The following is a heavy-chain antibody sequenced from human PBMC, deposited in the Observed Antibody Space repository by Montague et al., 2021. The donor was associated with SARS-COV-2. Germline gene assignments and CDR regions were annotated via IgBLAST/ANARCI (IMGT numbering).Heavy chain of an antibody. CDR3: ACHEYYSDWSNYGGIGCFDP. CDR1: GGSISSSGYY. V-gene: IGHV4-39*01. D-gene: IGHD1/OR15-1a*01. CDR2: IYYSGST. Sequence: SETLSLTCTVSGGSISSSGYYWGWIRQPPGKGLEWIGSIYYSGSTYYNPSLKSRVTISVDTSKNQFSLKLSSVTAANTAVYYCACHEYYSDWSNYGGIGCFDPWGQGTLVTVSS. J-gene: IGHJ5*02.